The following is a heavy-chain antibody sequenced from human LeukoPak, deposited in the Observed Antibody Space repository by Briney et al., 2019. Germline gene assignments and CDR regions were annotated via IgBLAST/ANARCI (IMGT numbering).Heavy chain of an antibody. CDR2: INSDGSST. Sequence: GGSLRLSCAASGFTFSSYWMHWVRQAPGKGLVWVSRINSDGSSTYYADSVKGRFTISRDNSKNTLYLQMNSLRAEDTAVYYCAKLWHYYDSSGYSRPAAFDYWGQGTLVTVSS. CDR3: AKLWHYYDSSGYSRPAAFDY. CDR1: GFTFSSYW. J-gene: IGHJ4*02. D-gene: IGHD3-22*01. V-gene: IGHV3-74*01.